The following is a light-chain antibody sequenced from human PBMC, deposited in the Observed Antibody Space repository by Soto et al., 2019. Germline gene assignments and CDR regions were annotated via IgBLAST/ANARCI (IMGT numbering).Light chain of an antibody. CDR1: QTFSSSY. J-gene: IGKJ2*01. CDR2: GAS. Sequence: VLSQSPGTLSVSLGERVTLSCRASQTFSSSYLAWYQHKPGQAPRLLIYGASTRATGVPDRFSGSGSGTDFSLTISRVEPEDFAVYYCQQYGRSPVTFGPGTKLEI. V-gene: IGKV3-20*01. CDR3: QQYGRSPVT.